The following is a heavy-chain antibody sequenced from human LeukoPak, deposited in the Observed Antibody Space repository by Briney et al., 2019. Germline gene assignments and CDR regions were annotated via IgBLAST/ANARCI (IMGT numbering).Heavy chain of an antibody. CDR3: AKDRRGAMAVDYFDY. CDR2: VSPSGDGT. V-gene: IGHV3-23*01. D-gene: IGHD6-19*01. J-gene: IGHJ4*02. Sequence: GGSLRLSCAASGFTFSSYAMSWVRQAPGKGLEWVSAVSPSGDGTYYADPVKGRFTISRDNSKNTLYLHMNSLRAEDTAVYYCAKDRRGAMAVDYFDYWGQGTLVTVSS. CDR1: GFTFSSYA.